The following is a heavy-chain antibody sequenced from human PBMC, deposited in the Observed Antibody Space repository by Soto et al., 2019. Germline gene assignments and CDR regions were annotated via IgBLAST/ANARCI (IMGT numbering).Heavy chain of an antibody. Sequence: SETLSLTCAVSGDSISSGDYYWSWIRHPPGKGLEWIGYIYYSGSTYYNPSLRSRLTISVDTSKNQFSLKLSSVTAADTAVYCCARLGPTTVPTSYFTGNYNGMDVWGQGTTVTVSS. D-gene: IGHD4-17*01. CDR2: IYYSGST. CDR3: ARLGPTTVPTSYFTGNYNGMDV. V-gene: IGHV4-30-4*01. CDR1: GDSISSGDYY. J-gene: IGHJ6*02.